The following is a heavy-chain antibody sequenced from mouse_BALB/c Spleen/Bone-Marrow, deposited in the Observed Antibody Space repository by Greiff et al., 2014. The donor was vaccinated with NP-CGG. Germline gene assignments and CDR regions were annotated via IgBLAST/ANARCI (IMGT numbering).Heavy chain of an antibody. D-gene: IGHD1-1*02. Sequence: EVNVVESGGGLVKPGGSLKLSCAASGFTFSDYYMYWVRRTPEKRLEWVATISDGGSYTYYPDSVKGRFTISRDNAKNNLYLQMSSLKSEDTAMYYCARSGERYGAMDYWGQGTSVTVFS. V-gene: IGHV5-4*02. CDR3: ARSGERYGAMDY. J-gene: IGHJ4*01. CDR1: GFTFSDYY. CDR2: ISDGGSYT.